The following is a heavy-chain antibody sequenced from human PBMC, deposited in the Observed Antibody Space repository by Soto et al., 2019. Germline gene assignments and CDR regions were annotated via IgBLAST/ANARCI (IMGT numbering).Heavy chain of an antibody. D-gene: IGHD3-3*01. V-gene: IGHV3-23*01. CDR2: ISGSGGST. CDR3: ARQGGRITIFGVVIIAPFDY. CDR1: GFTFSSYA. J-gene: IGHJ4*02. Sequence: GGSLRLSCAASGFTFSSYAMSWVRQAPGKGLEWVSAISGSGGSTYYADSVKGRFTISRDNSKNTLYLQMNSLRAEDTAVYYCARQGGRITIFGVVIIAPFDYWGQGTLVTVSS.